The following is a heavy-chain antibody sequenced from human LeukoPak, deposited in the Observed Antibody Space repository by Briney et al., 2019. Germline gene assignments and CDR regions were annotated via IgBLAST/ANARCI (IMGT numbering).Heavy chain of an antibody. J-gene: IGHJ4*02. Sequence: PSETLSLTCAVYGGPFSDYPWTWIRQPPGKRLEWIGQIRHGGTAKYNPSLNSRVTMSLDTSKNQFSLKLASVTAADTAVDYCARGAPGYWGQGTLVTVSS. V-gene: IGHV4-34*01. CDR1: GGPFSDYP. CDR3: ARGAPGY. CDR2: IRHGGTA.